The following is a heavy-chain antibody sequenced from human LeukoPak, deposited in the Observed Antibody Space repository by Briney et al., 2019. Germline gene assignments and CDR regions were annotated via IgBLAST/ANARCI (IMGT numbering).Heavy chain of an antibody. D-gene: IGHD3-22*01. J-gene: IGHJ4*02. CDR2: IYYSGIT. Sequence: SETLSLTCTVSGASISSSSYYWGWIRQPPGEGLEYIGGIYYSGITYYSPSLKSRVTISLDTSKNQFSLKMTSVTAADTAAYYCARDHFYDSSVAYWGQGTLVTVSS. V-gene: IGHV4-39*07. CDR3: ARDHFYDSSVAY. CDR1: GASISSSSYY.